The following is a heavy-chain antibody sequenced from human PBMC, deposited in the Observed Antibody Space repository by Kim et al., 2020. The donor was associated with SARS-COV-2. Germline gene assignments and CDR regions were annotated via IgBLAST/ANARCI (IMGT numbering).Heavy chain of an antibody. CDR3: ARGRGAAAGYNFDY. CDR1: GGSFSGYY. J-gene: IGHJ4*02. CDR2: INHSGST. Sequence: SETLSLTCAVYGGSFSGYYWSWIRQPPGKGLEWIGEINHSGSTNYNPSLKSRVTISVDTSKNQFSLKLSSVTAADTAVYYCARGRGAAAGYNFDYWGQGTLVTVSS. D-gene: IGHD6-13*01. V-gene: IGHV4-34*01.